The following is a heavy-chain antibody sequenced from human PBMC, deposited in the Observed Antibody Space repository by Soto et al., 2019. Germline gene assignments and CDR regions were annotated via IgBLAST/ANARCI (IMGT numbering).Heavy chain of an antibody. D-gene: IGHD1-1*01. V-gene: IGHV4-4*07. CDR2: IYATGTT. CDR1: GASISGFY. Sequence: XATLSLTCTVSGASISGFYWSWIRKSAGKGLEWIGRIYATGTTDYNPSLKSRVMMSVDTPKKQFSLKLRSVTAADTAVYYCVRDGTKTLRDWFDPWGQGISVTVSS. J-gene: IGHJ5*02. CDR3: VRDGTKTLRDWFDP.